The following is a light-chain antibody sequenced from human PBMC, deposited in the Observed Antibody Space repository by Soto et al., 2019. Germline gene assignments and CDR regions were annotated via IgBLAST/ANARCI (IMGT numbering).Light chain of an antibody. CDR1: QSISSW. J-gene: IGKJ4*01. Sequence: DIQMTPSPSTLSASVGDRVTITCRASQSISSWLAWYQQTPGKAPKLLIYKASSLESGVPSRFSGSGSGTEFTLTISSLQPDDFATYYCQQYNSYPLTFGGGTKV. V-gene: IGKV1-5*03. CDR2: KAS. CDR3: QQYNSYPLT.